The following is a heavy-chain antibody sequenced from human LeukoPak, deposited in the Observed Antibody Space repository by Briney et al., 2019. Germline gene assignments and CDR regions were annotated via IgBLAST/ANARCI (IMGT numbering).Heavy chain of an antibody. Sequence: PSETLSLTCTVSGYSISSGYYWGWIRQPPGKGLERIGSIYHSGSTYYNPSLKSRVTISADTSKNQFSLKLSSVTAADTAVYYCARGKGYSYGYKYYFDYWGQGTLVTVSS. D-gene: IGHD5-18*01. V-gene: IGHV4-38-2*02. CDR3: ARGKGYSYGYKYYFDY. J-gene: IGHJ4*02. CDR2: IYHSGST. CDR1: GYSISSGYY.